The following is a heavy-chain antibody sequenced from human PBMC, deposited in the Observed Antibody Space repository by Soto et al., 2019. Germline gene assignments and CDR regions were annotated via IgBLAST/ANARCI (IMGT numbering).Heavy chain of an antibody. Sequence: GGSLRLSCAASGFTFSSYGMHWVRQAPGKGLEWVAVISYDGSNKYYADSVKGRFTISRDNSKNTLYLQMNSLRAEDAAVYYCAKEGDYGDYYYYYYMDVWGKGTTVTVSS. V-gene: IGHV3-30*18. D-gene: IGHD4-17*01. CDR3: AKEGDYGDYYYYYYMDV. CDR2: ISYDGSNK. CDR1: GFTFSSYG. J-gene: IGHJ6*03.